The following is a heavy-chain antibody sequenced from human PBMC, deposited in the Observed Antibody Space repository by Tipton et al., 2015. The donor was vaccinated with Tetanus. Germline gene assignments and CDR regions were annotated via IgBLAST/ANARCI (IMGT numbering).Heavy chain of an antibody. CDR3: AREADCSGESCFSGDFDN. V-gene: IGHV3-33*01. CDR1: GFIFSSYG. CDR2: SWYDGTDK. Sequence: SLRLSCAASGFIFSSYGIHWVRQAPGKGLEWVAVSWYDGTDKYYADSVKGRFTISRDNSKNTLYLQMNSLRAEDTAVYYCAREADCSGESCFSGDFDNWGQGTQVTVSS. J-gene: IGHJ4*02. D-gene: IGHD2-15*01.